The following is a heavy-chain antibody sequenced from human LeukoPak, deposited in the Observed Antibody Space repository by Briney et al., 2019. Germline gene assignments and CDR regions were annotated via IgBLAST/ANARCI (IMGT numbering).Heavy chain of an antibody. CDR1: GYTFTGYY. J-gene: IGHJ6*03. V-gene: IGHV1-2*02. D-gene: IGHD6-13*01. Sequence: ASVKVSCKASGYTFTGYYMQWVRQAPGQGLGWMGWINPNSGGTNYAQKFQGRVTMTRDTSISTAYMELSRLRSDDTAVYYCARVASYSSSWYGSYYYYMDVWGKGTTVTVSS. CDR2: INPNSGGT. CDR3: ARVASYSSSWYGSYYYYMDV.